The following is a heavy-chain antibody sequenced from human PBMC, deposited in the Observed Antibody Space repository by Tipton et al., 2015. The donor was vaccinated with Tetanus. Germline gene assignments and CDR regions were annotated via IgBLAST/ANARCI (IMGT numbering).Heavy chain of an antibody. CDR2: VSPDSGGT. CDR3: ARENGFEPSNLDN. D-gene: IGHD5-12*01. V-gene: IGHV1-2*02. J-gene: IGHJ4*02. CDR1: GYAFTGYY. Sequence: QLVQSGAEVKKPGASVKVSCKASGYAFTGYYIHWVRQAPGQGLEWMGWVSPDSGGTNLALRFQGGVTLTSDTSSDTADMEMSRVSLDETASDYCARENGFEPSNLDNWGQGTVVTGSS.